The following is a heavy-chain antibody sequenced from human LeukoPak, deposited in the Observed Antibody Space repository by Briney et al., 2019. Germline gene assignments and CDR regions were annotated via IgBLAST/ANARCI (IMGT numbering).Heavy chain of an antibody. CDR1: GYTFTNYA. CDR2: ISAYSGNT. J-gene: IGHJ4*02. V-gene: IGHV1-18*01. Sequence: AAMKVSCKASGYTFTNYAISWVRQAPGQGLEWMGWISAYSGNTNYAQKLQGRVTMTTDTSTSTAYMELRSLRSDDTAVYYCARDVGEGYCSGSSCSDYWGQGTLVTVSS. CDR3: ARDVGEGYCSGSSCSDY. D-gene: IGHD2-15*01.